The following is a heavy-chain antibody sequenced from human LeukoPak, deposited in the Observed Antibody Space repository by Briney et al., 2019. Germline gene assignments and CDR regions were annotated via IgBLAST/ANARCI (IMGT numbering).Heavy chain of an antibody. V-gene: IGHV4-34*01. Sequence: SETLSLTCAVYGGSFSGYYWSWIRQPPGKGLEWIGEINHSGSTNYNPSLKSRVTISVDTSKKQFSLKLSSVTAADTAVYYCARGGAARPAIAVAGRAKKNQFDYWGQGTLVTVSS. CDR3: ARGGAARPAIAVAGRAKKNQFDY. CDR1: GGSFSGYY. J-gene: IGHJ4*02. D-gene: IGHD6-19*01. CDR2: INHSGST.